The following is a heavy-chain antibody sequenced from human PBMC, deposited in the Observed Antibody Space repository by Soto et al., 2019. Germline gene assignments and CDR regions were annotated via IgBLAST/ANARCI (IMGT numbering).Heavy chain of an antibody. D-gene: IGHD3-10*01. CDR3: TRDNRPDYGSGSYVGH. CDR2: IRSKAYGGTT. J-gene: IGHJ4*02. V-gene: IGHV3-49*04. CDR1: GFTFGDYA. Sequence: GGSLRLSCTASGFTFGDYAMSRVRQAPGKGLEWVGFIRSKAYGGTTEYAASVKGRFTISRDDSKSIAYLQMNSLKTEDTAVYYCTRDNRPDYGSGSYVGHWGQGTLVTVSS.